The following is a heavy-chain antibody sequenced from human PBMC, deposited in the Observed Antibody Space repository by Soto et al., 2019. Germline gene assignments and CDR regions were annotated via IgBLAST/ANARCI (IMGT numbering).Heavy chain of an antibody. V-gene: IGHV3-30*18. CDR2: ISYDGSNK. J-gene: IGHJ4*02. Sequence: GGSLRLSCAASGLTFSSYGMHWVRQAPGKGLEWVAVISYDGSNKYYADSVKGRFTISRDNSKNTLYLQMNSLRAEDKAVYYCAKKQELDYWGQGTLVTVSS. CDR3: AKKQELDY. CDR1: GLTFSSYG.